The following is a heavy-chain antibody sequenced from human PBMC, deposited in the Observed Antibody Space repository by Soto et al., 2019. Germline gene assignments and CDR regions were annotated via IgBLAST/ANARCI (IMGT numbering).Heavy chain of an antibody. J-gene: IGHJ5*01. CDR2: ISGYNGDT. V-gene: IGHV1-18*01. Sequence: QVQMLQSGAEVKKPGASVKVSCRASGFAFNNYGFNWVRQAPGRGLQWMGWISGYNGDTKYAQMFEARVTLTTDTSTRTVYMELKKLKADDTALYYCARGPRYNSGWYRDWFDSWGQGTLVTVSS. CDR1: GFAFNNYG. D-gene: IGHD6-19*01. CDR3: ARGPRYNSGWYRDWFDS.